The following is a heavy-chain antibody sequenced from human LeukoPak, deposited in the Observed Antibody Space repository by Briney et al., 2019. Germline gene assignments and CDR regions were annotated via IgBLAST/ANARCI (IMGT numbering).Heavy chain of an antibody. J-gene: IGHJ5*02. D-gene: IGHD4-23*01. CDR1: GYTFTSNG. V-gene: IGHV1-18*04. Sequence: ASVKVSCKASGYTFTSNGVTWVRQAPGQGLEWRGWISANNGYTNYAQKFQDRVTLTTDTSTSTAYMELRSLRSDDTAVYYCARGNSASEIYHYLNWFDPWGQGTLVTVSS. CDR3: ARGNSASEIYHYLNWFDP. CDR2: ISANNGYT.